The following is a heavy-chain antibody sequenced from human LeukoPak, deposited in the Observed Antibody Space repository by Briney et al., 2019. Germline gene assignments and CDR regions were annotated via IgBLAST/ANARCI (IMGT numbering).Heavy chain of an antibody. CDR3: ARGIPATI. CDR2: INHSGST. J-gene: IGHJ3*02. CDR1: GGSFSGYY. V-gene: IGHV4-34*01. Sequence: SETLSLTCAVYGGSFSGYYWSWIRQPPGKGLEWIGEINHSGSTNYNPSLKSRVTISVDTSKNQFSLKLSSVTAADTAVYYCARGIPATIWGQGTMVTVSS.